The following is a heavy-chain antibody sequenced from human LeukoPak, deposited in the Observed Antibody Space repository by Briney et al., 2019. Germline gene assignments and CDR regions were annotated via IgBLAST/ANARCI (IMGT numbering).Heavy chain of an antibody. D-gene: IGHD6-6*01. Sequence: SETLSLTCTVSGGSISSYYWSWIRQPPGKGLEWIGYIYYSGSTNYNPSLKSRVTISVDTSKNQFSLRLSSVTAADTAVYCCARGYSSSSEPFDYWGQGTLVTVSS. J-gene: IGHJ4*02. CDR1: GGSISSYY. CDR3: ARGYSSSSEPFDY. CDR2: IYYSGST. V-gene: IGHV4-59*01.